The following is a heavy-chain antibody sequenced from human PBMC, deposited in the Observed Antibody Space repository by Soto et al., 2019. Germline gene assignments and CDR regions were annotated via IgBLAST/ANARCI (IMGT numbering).Heavy chain of an antibody. D-gene: IGHD2-8*01. CDR1: GFTFSDYY. CDR3: ARAGRNGGYCTNGVCYTLGIAAAVYYYYMDV. J-gene: IGHJ6*03. CDR2: ISSSGSTI. V-gene: IGHV3-11*01. Sequence: GGSLRLSCAASGFTFSDYYMSWICQAPGKGLEWVSYISSSGSTIYYADSVKGRFTISRDNAKNSLYLQMNSLRAEDTAVYYCARAGRNGGYCTNGVCYTLGIAAAVYYYYMDVWGKGTTVTVSS.